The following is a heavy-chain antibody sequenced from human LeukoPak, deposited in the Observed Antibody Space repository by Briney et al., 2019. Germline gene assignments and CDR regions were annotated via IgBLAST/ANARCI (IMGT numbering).Heavy chain of an antibody. CDR3: ARGRLAARHYFDY. CDR2: INHSGST. J-gene: IGHJ4*02. CDR1: GGCFSGYY. D-gene: IGHD6-6*01. V-gene: IGHV4-34*01. Sequence: SETLSLTCAVYGGCFSGYYWSWIRQPPGKGLEWIGEINHSGSTNYNPSLKSRVTISVDTSKNQFSLKLSSVTAADTAVYYCARGRLAARHYFDYWGQGTLVTVSS.